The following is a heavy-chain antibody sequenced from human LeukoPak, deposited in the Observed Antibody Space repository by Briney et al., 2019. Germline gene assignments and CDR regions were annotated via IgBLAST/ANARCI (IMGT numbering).Heavy chain of an antibody. CDR3: ATSRHFYYSYYMDV. CDR2: IRYDGSNK. J-gene: IGHJ6*03. Sequence: GGSLRLSCAASGFTFSSYGMHWVRQAPGKGLEWVAFIRYDGSNKYCADSVKGQFTISRDNAKSSLYLQMNSLRAEDTAVYYCATSRHFYYSYYMDVWGKGTTVTVSS. V-gene: IGHV3-30*02. CDR1: GFTFSSYG.